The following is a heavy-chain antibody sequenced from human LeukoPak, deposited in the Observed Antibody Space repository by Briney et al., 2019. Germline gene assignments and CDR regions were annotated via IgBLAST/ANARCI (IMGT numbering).Heavy chain of an antibody. CDR1: GFTFSSYW. CDR3: AREHENHAFDI. D-gene: IGHD1-14*01. Sequence: PGGSLRLSCAASGFTFSSYWMSWVRQAPGKGLEWVANIKQDGSEKYCVDSVKGRFTISRDNAKNSLYLQMNSLRAEDTAVYYCAREHENHAFDIWGQGTMVTVSS. CDR2: IKQDGSEK. V-gene: IGHV3-7*01. J-gene: IGHJ3*02.